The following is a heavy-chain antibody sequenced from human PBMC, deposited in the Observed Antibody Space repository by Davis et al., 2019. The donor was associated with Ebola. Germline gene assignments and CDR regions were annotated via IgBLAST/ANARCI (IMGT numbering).Heavy chain of an antibody. CDR1: GGSISSSSYY. V-gene: IGHV4-39*07. D-gene: IGHD3-10*01. Sequence: PSETLSLTCTVSGGSISSSSYYWGWIRQPPGKGLEWIGSIYYSGSTYYNPSLKSRVTISVDTSKNQFSLKLSSVTAADTAVYYCARSGYGSGSYGAYYYYYGMDVWGQGTTVTVSS. CDR3: ARSGYGSGSYGAYYYYYGMDV. CDR2: IYYSGST. J-gene: IGHJ6*02.